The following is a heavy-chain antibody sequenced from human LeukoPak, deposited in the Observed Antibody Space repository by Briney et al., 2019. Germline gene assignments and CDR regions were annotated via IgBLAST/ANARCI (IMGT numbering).Heavy chain of an antibody. J-gene: IGHJ4*02. CDR1: GGSISSSNW. Sequence: PSGTLSLTCAVSGGSISSSNWWSWVRQPPGKGLEWIGEIYHSGSTNYNPSLKSRVTISVDTSKNQFSLKLSSVTAADTAVYYCARVRGGLPYFDYWGQGTLVTVSS. CDR3: ARVRGGLPYFDY. CDR2: IYHSGST. D-gene: IGHD3-10*01. V-gene: IGHV4-4*02.